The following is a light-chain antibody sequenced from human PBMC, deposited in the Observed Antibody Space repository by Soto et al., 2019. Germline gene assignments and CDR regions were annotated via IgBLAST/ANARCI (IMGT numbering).Light chain of an antibody. CDR1: SSNIGAGYD. V-gene: IGLV1-40*01. J-gene: IGLJ1*01. Sequence: QAVVTQPPSVSGAPGQRVTISCTGSSSNIGAGYDVHWYQQLPGTAPKLLIYGNSNRPSGVPDRFSGSKSGTSASLAITGLQAQYDSDYYCQSYDISLSGLHVFATGTQLTVL. CDR3: QSYDISLSGLHV. CDR2: GNS.